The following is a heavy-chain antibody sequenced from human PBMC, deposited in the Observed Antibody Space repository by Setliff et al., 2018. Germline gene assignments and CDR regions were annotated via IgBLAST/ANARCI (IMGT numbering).Heavy chain of an antibody. Sequence: VASVKVSCKASGYTFSTYGVTWVRQAPGQGLEWMGWVTVYDGNTKYAQNLQGRLTLTTDISTSTSYMELGSLTTDDTAVYYCARVESMVRGKNILRHFDYWGQGIQVTVSP. CDR3: ARVESMVRGKNILRHFDY. CDR2: VTVYDGNT. J-gene: IGHJ4*02. D-gene: IGHD3-10*01. CDR1: GYTFSTYG. V-gene: IGHV1-18*01.